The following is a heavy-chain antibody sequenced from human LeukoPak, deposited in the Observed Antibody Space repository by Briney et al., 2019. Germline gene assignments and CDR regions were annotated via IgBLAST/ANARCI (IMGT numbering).Heavy chain of an antibody. D-gene: IGHD3-16*01. CDR3: AREGEYGGHTAFFDY. CDR1: GFTFGDYA. V-gene: IGHV3-49*04. J-gene: IGHJ4*02. Sequence: PGRSLRLSCTASGFTFGDYAMSWVRQAPGKGLEWVGFIRSKAYGGTTEYAASVKGRFTISRDDSKSIAYLQMNSLKTEDTAVYYCAREGEYGGHTAFFDYWGQGTLVTVSS. CDR2: IRSKAYGGTT.